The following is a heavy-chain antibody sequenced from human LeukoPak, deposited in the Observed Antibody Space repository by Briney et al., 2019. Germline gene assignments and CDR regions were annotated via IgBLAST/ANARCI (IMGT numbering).Heavy chain of an antibody. CDR2: INLDGTEE. CDR3: ASGRHDFLH. V-gene: IGHV3-7*01. D-gene: IGHD3/OR15-3a*01. CDR1: GFVFSTYW. Sequence: PRGSLRLSCAASGFVFSTYWMTWVRQAPGKGLEWVANINLDGTEEHYVDSSLKGRFTISRDNAKNSLYLQMTSLRVEDTAVYYCASGRHDFLHWGQGTLVTVSS. J-gene: IGHJ4*02.